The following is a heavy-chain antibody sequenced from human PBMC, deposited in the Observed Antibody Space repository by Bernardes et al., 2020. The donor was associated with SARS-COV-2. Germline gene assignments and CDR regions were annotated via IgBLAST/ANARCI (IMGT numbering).Heavy chain of an antibody. D-gene: IGHD2-15*01. CDR3: AKVGYCGGANCYSFGMNV. CDR1: GFTFRSYE. V-gene: IGHV3-30*18. J-gene: IGHJ6*02. Sequence: GGSLRLSCAASGFTFRSYEMRWVRQAPGKGLEWVALISYDGNHIFYADSVKGRFTISRDNSKSTLYLEMNSLKPEDTATYYCAKVGYCGGANCYSFGMNVWGQGTTVTVSS. CDR2: ISYDGNHI.